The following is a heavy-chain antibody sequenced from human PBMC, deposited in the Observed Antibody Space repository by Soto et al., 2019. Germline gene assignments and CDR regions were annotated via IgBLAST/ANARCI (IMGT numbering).Heavy chain of an antibody. CDR1: GFTFSSYG. V-gene: IGHV3-33*01. Sequence: QVQMVESGGGVVQPGRSLRLSCAASGFTFSSYGMNWVRQAPGKGLEWVPGIWYDGSNKYYADSVKGRFTISRDNSKNALYLQINSLRAEDTAVYYCARPDTAMVTAGLGFDYWGQGTMVTVSS. J-gene: IGHJ4*02. CDR2: IWYDGSNK. D-gene: IGHD5-18*01. CDR3: ARPDTAMVTAGLGFDY.